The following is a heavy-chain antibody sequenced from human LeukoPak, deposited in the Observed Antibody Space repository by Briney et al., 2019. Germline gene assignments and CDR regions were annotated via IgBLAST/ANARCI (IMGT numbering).Heavy chain of an antibody. V-gene: IGHV3-48*03. D-gene: IGHD6-6*01. CDR3: ARGKASPFTYYGMDV. CDR1: RFTFSSYE. CDR2: ISSSGSIT. J-gene: IGHJ6*02. Sequence: PGGSLRLSCAASRFTFSSYEMNWVRRAPGKGLESVAYISSSGSITYYADSVKGRFTISRDNANNSLSLLMNSLRAEDTAVYYCARGKASPFTYYGMDVWGQGTTVTVSS.